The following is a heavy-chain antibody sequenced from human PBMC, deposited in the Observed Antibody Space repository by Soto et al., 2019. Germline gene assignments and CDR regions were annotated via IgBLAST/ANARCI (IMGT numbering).Heavy chain of an antibody. D-gene: IGHD2-2*01. CDR1: GYTFTSYA. Sequence: ASVKVSCKASGYTFTSYAMHWVRQAPGQRLEWMGRINAGNGNTKYSQKFQGRVTITRDTSASTAYMELSSLRSEDTAVYYCARGDIVVVQAVHNWFDPWGQGTLVTVSS. J-gene: IGHJ5*02. V-gene: IGHV1-3*01. CDR3: ARGDIVVVQAVHNWFDP. CDR2: INAGNGNT.